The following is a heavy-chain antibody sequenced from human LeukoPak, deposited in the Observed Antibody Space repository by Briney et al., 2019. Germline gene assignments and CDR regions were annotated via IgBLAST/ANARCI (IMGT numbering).Heavy chain of an antibody. Sequence: GSSVKVSCKASGGTFNSYAINWVRQAPGQGLEWMGIINPSGGSTSYAQKFQGRVTMTRDTSTSTVYMELSSLRSEDTAVYYCARDCTNGVCYDYWGQGTLVTVSS. V-gene: IGHV1-46*02. D-gene: IGHD2-8*01. CDR2: INPSGGST. CDR1: GGTFNSYA. J-gene: IGHJ4*02. CDR3: ARDCTNGVCYDY.